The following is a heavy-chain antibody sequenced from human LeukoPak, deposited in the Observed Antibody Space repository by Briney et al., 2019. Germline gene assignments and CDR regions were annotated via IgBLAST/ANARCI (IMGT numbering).Heavy chain of an antibody. CDR3: ARAWGTAGYDSSGYYSFHWFDP. CDR2: IYTSGST. V-gene: IGHV4-61*02. J-gene: IGHJ5*02. Sequence: PSETLSLTCTVSGGSISSGSYYWSWIRQPAGKGLEWIGRIYTSGSTNYNPSLKGRVTISVDTSKNQFSLKLGSVTAADTAVYYCARAWGTAGYDSSGYYSFHWFDPWGQGTLVTVSS. CDR1: GGSISSGSYY. D-gene: IGHD3-22*01.